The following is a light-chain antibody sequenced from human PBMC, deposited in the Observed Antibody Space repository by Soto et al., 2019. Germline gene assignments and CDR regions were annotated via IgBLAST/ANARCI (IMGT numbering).Light chain of an antibody. Sequence: DVVMTQSPLSLPVTLGQPASISCRSSQSLVYSDGNTYLNWFHQRPGQSARRLIYKVSNRDSGVPDRFSGSGSGTEFTLTISSLQPEDVATYYWQKYTSAAATFGQGPQVEIK. V-gene: IGKV2-30*01. CDR2: KVS. J-gene: IGKJ1*01. CDR1: QSLVYSDGNTY. CDR3: QKYTSAAAT.